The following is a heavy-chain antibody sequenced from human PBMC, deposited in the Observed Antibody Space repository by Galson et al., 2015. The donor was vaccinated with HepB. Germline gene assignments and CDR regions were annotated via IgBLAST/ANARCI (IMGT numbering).Heavy chain of an antibody. CDR2: ISAYNGST. V-gene: IGHV1-18*01. J-gene: IGHJ6*02. CDR3: ARDEGLPPWGLWSGYDFYYYGMDV. D-gene: IGHD3-3*01. Sequence: SVKVSCKASGYTFTSYGISWVRQAPGQGLEWMGWISAYNGSTSYAQKFQGRVTMTRDTSTSTVYMELSSLRSEDTAVYYCARDEGLPPWGLWSGYDFYYYGMDVWGQGTTVAVSS. CDR1: GYTFTSYG.